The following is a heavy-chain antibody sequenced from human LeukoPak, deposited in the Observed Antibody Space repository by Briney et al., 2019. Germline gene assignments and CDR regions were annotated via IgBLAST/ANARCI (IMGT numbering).Heavy chain of an antibody. V-gene: IGHV1-2*02. CDR1: GYTFTGYY. J-gene: IGHJ4*02. D-gene: IGHD4-17*01. CDR3: AKDRGLRSFDY. CDR2: INPNSGGT. Sequence: ASVKVSCKASGYTFTGYYMYWVRQAPGQGLEWMGWINPNSGGTNYAQKFQGRVTITRDASISTVYIEVSRLRSDDTAVYYCAKDRGLRSFDYWGQGTLVTVSS.